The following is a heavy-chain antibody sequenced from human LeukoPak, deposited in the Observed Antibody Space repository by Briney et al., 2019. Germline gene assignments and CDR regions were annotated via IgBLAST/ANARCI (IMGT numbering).Heavy chain of an antibody. J-gene: IGHJ5*02. D-gene: IGHD2-2*01. CDR1: GYSFTSYW. Sequence: GESLKISCKGSGYSFTSYWIGWVRQMPGKGLEWMGIIYPGDSDTRYSPSFQGQVTISADKSISTAYLQWSSLKASDTAMYYCARLSRYCSSASCYGFDPWGQGTMVTVSS. CDR2: IYPGDSDT. V-gene: IGHV5-51*01. CDR3: ARLSRYCSSASCYGFDP.